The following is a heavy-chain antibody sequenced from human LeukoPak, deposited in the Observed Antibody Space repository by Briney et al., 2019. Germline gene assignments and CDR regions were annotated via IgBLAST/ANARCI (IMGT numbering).Heavy chain of an antibody. J-gene: IGHJ6*03. Sequence: SETLSLTCTVSGGSIGSYDWSWIRQPPGKGLEWIGYIYYSGSTNYNPSLKSRVTISVDTSKNQFSLKLSSVTAADTAVYYCARQGLIGGYSYGYYYYYYMDVWGKGTTVTVSS. CDR2: IYYSGST. V-gene: IGHV4-59*01. CDR1: GGSIGSYD. CDR3: ARQGLIGGYSYGYYYYYYMDV. D-gene: IGHD5-18*01.